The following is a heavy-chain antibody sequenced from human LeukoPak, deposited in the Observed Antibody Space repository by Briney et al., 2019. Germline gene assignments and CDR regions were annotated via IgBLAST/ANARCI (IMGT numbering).Heavy chain of an antibody. CDR1: GGSFSNYY. CDR3: ARRKNTAIAMVRGVGGGLNWFDP. D-gene: IGHD3-10*01. J-gene: IGHJ5*02. CDR2: INHSGST. Sequence: PSETLSLTCAVYGGSFSNYYWSWIRQPPGKGLEWIGEINHSGSTNYNPSLKSRVTISADTSKNQFSLKLSSVTAADTAVYYCARRKNTAIAMVRGVGGGLNWFDPWGQGTLVTVFS. V-gene: IGHV4-34*01.